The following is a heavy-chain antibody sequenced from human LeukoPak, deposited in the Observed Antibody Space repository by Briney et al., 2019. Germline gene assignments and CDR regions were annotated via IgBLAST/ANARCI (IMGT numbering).Heavy chain of an antibody. CDR3: ATVRFLEWLLFDAFDI. V-gene: IGHV1-24*01. Sequence: ASVKVSCKVSGYTLTELSMHWVRQAPGKGLEWMGGFDPEDGETICAQKFQGRVTMTEDTSTDTAYMELSSLRSEDTAVYYCATVRFLEWLLFDAFDIWGQGTMVTVSS. CDR2: FDPEDGET. D-gene: IGHD3-3*01. J-gene: IGHJ3*02. CDR1: GYTLTELS.